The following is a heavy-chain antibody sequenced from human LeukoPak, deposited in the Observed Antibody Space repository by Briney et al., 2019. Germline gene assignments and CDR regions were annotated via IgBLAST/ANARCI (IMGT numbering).Heavy chain of an antibody. J-gene: IGHJ5*02. V-gene: IGHV1-69*05. CDR2: IIPIFGTA. D-gene: IGHD6-6*01. CDR3: ASSPGIAARALSWFDP. Sequence: SVKVSCKASGYTFISYGISWVRQAPGQGLEWMGGIIPIFGTANYAQKFQGRVTITTDESTSTAYMELSSLRSEDTAVYYCASSPGIAARALSWFDPWGQGTLVTVSS. CDR1: GYTFISYG.